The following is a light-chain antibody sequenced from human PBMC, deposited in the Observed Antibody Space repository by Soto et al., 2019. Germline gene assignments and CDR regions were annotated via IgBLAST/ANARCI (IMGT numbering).Light chain of an antibody. Sequence: DIVMTQSPDSLAVSLGERATINCKSSQSVLYTSNNKNYLAWYQQKPGHPPKVLIYWASTRESGVPDRFSGSGSGTDFTLTISRRQAEDVAVYYCQQYYTTPRTFGQGNKVEIK. CDR2: WAS. V-gene: IGKV4-1*01. J-gene: IGKJ1*01. CDR3: QQYYTTPRT. CDR1: QSVLYTSNNKNY.